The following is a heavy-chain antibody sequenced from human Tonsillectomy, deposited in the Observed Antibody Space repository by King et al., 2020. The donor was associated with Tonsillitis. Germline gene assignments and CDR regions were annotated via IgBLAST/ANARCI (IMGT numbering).Heavy chain of an antibody. V-gene: IGHV3-30-3*01. J-gene: IGHJ4*02. Sequence: VQLVESGGGVVQPGRSLRLSCAASGFTFSNFAMHWVRQAPGKGLEWVAVISYDGSNKYHADSVKCRFTISRDNSKNTLYLQINSLRAEDTAVYYCARDLMIVDWGQGTLVTVSS. CDR1: GFTFSNFA. CDR3: ARDLMIVD. D-gene: IGHD3-22*01. CDR2: ISYDGSNK.